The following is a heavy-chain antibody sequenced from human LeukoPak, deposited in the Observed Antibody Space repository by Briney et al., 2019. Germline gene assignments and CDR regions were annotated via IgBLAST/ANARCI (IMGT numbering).Heavy chain of an antibody. CDR1: GFTFSSYA. CDR3: AKTSQGHPPYYCSMDV. Sequence: GASLRLSCAASGFTFSSYAMIWVRQAPGKGLEWVSAIGGSGTSTFYADSVKGRFTISRDNSKNTLCLQMNSLRAEDTAVYYCAKTSQGHPPYYCSMDVWGQGTTVTVSS. V-gene: IGHV3-23*01. J-gene: IGHJ6*02. CDR2: IGGSGTST.